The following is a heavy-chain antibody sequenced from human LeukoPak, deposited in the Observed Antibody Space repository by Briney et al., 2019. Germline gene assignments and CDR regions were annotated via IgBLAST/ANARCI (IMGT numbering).Heavy chain of an antibody. V-gene: IGHV4-59*08. D-gene: IGHD3-22*01. CDR1: GGSITGYD. CDR2: VYYTGST. CDR3: ARTWHYDSSDYFPFDY. J-gene: IGHJ4*02. Sequence: SETLSLTCTVSGGSITGYDWSWIRQPPGKGLGWIGYVYYTGSTKYSPSLKSRLAMSVDTSKNQFSLNLSSVTAADTAVYYCARTWHYDSSDYFPFDYWGQGTLVTVSS.